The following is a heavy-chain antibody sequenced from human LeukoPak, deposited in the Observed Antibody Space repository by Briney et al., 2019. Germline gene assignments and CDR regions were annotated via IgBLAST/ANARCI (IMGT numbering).Heavy chain of an antibody. CDR3: ARDGGNEIDS. D-gene: IGHD1-1*01. J-gene: IGHJ5*01. V-gene: IGHV3-21*06. Sequence: SGGSLRLSCADPGFTFSTYNMNWVRQAPGKGLEWVSSISSGSSFIYYADSVRGRFTISRDNAKNSLYLQMNSLRAEDTAVYYCARDGGNEIDSWGQGTLVTVSS. CDR2: ISSGSSFI. CDR1: GFTFSTYN.